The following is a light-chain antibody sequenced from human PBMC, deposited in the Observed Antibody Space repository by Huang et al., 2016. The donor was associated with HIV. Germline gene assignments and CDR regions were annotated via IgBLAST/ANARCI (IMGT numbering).Light chain of an antibody. CDR1: QDISSR. Sequence: DIQMTQSPSSLSASVGDRVTITCQASQDISSRLNWYQQKPGKAPKVLIYDVFNLQIGVPSRFSGSGSGTDFTLTIRTLQPEDIATYYCQQHDNLPYTFGQGTKLEIK. J-gene: IGKJ2*01. V-gene: IGKV1-33*01. CDR2: DVF. CDR3: QQHDNLPYT.